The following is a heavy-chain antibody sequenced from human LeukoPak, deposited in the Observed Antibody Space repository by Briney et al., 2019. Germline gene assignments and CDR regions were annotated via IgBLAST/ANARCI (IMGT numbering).Heavy chain of an antibody. V-gene: IGHV3-11*01. CDR2: ISSSGSTI. Sequence: GGSLRLSCAASGFTFSDYYMSWIRQAPGKGLEWVSYISSSGSTIYYADSVKGRFTVSRDNAKNSLYLQMNSLRAEDTAVYYCARDSDRDAFDIWGQGTMVTVSS. CDR1: GFTFSDYY. CDR3: ARDSDRDAFDI. J-gene: IGHJ3*02.